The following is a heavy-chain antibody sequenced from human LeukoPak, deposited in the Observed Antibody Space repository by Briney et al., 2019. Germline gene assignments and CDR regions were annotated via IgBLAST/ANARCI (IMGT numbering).Heavy chain of an antibody. J-gene: IGHJ3*02. CDR3: AKDSVAYNQVFDAFDI. CDR2: VGGNGADT. V-gene: IGHV3-23*01. Sequence: GGSLRLSCSASGFTFSRFAMNWVRQTSGKGLEWVSHVGGNGADTYYADSVKGRFTVSRDNSKNSLYLQMNSLRAEDTAVYYCAKDSVAYNQVFDAFDIWGQGTKVTVSS. CDR1: GFTFSRFA. D-gene: IGHD1-1*01.